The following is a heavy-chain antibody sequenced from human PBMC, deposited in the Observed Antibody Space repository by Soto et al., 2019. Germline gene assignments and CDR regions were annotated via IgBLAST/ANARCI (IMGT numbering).Heavy chain of an antibody. D-gene: IGHD1-26*01. Sequence: QVQLVESGGGVVQPGRSLRLSCAASGFTFSSYGMHWVRQAPGKGLEWVAVIWYDGSNKYYADSVKGRFTISRDNSKNTLYLQMNSLRAEDTAVYYCARDGVGATQVPFYYFDYWGPGTLVTVSS. V-gene: IGHV3-33*01. CDR2: IWYDGSNK. J-gene: IGHJ4*02. CDR3: ARDGVGATQVPFYYFDY. CDR1: GFTFSSYG.